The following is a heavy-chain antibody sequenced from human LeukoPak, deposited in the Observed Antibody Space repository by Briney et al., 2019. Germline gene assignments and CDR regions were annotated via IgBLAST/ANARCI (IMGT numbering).Heavy chain of an antibody. CDR2: IYTSGST. J-gene: IGHJ4*02. Sequence: SQTLSLTCTVSGGSISSGSYYWSWIRQPAGKGLEWIGRIYTSGSTYYNPSLKSRVAISVDTSKNQFSLRLSSVTAADTAVYYCARDLGYCSSASCRYFEYWGQGTLVTVSS. D-gene: IGHD2-2*01. CDR3: ARDLGYCSSASCRYFEY. CDR1: GGSISSGSYY. V-gene: IGHV4-61*02.